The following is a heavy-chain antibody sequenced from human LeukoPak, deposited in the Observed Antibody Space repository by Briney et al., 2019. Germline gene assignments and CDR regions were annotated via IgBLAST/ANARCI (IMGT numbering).Heavy chain of an antibody. Sequence: GGSLRLSCAASGFTFDDYGMSWVRQAPGKGLEWVSGINWNGGSTVYADSVKGRFTISRDNAKNSLYLQMNSLRAEDTALYYCARGTLKAAATDFDYWGQGTLVTVSS. V-gene: IGHV3-20*04. D-gene: IGHD6-13*01. CDR3: ARGTLKAAATDFDY. CDR2: INWNGGST. CDR1: GFTFDDYG. J-gene: IGHJ4*02.